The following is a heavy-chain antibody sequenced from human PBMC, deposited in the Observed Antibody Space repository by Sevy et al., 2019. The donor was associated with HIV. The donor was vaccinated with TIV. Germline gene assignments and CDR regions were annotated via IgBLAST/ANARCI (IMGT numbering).Heavy chain of an antibody. V-gene: IGHV4-39*01. J-gene: IGHJ4*02. D-gene: IGHD6-19*01. CDR1: GGSISSSTYY. CDR3: ARHGGIAVATLDY. Sequence: SETMSLTCTVSGGSISSSTYYWGWIRQPPEQGLEWIASIYYSGSTYYNVSLESRVTIYVDMSKNQFSLRLTSVTAADTAVYYCARHGGIAVATLDYWGQGTLVTVSS. CDR2: IYYSGST.